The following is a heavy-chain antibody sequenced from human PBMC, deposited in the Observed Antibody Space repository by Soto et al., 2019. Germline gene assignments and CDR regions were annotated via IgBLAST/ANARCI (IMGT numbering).Heavy chain of an antibody. Sequence: QVQLVQSGAEVKKPGSSVKVSCKASGGTFSHYAINWVRQAPGQGLEWMGGIIPIIASATYAQKFQGRVTITAEESTTTAYMELSSLTSEDTAVYYCAREGCSSTTCYIPYNWFDPWGQGTLVTVSS. D-gene: IGHD2-2*02. CDR2: IIPIIASA. CDR3: AREGCSSTTCYIPYNWFDP. V-gene: IGHV1-69*01. CDR1: GGTFSHYA. J-gene: IGHJ5*02.